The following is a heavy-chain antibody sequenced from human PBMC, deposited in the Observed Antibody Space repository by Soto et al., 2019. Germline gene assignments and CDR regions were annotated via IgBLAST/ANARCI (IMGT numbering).Heavy chain of an antibody. CDR3: ARLKGCSSTSCYVGSYYGMDV. CDR1: GGSFSGYY. J-gene: IGHJ6*02. CDR2: INHSGST. Sequence: SETLSLTCAVYGGSFSGYYWSWIRQPPGKGLEWIGEINHSGSTNYNPSLKSRVTISVDTSKNQFSLKLSSVTAADTAVYYCARLKGCSSTSCYVGSYYGMDVWGQGTTVTVSS. D-gene: IGHD2-2*01. V-gene: IGHV4-34*01.